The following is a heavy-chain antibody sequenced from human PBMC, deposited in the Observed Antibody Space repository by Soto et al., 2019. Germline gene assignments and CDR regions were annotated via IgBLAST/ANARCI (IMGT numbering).Heavy chain of an antibody. J-gene: IGHJ3*02. CDR1: VFTFSDYY. CDR3: ARAYSDAFDI. V-gene: IGHV3-11*01. Sequence: PGWSLRLSCSASVFTFSDYYMTWIRQAPGKGLEWVSYISSSGTGIYYEDSVKGRFTISRDNAKKSLYLQMSSPRAEDTAVYYCARAYSDAFDIWGQGTMVTVSS. D-gene: IGHD2-15*01. CDR2: ISSSGTGI.